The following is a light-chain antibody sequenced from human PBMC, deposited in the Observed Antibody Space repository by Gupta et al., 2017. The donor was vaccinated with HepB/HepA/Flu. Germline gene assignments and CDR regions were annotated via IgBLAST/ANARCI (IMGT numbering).Light chain of an antibody. V-gene: IGLV1-47*01. Sequence: QSVLTQPPSASGTPGQRVTISCSGSSSNIGSNYVYWYQQLPGTAPKLRSDRNNQRPSGVPDRFAGYKAGTSDSRAISGLRSEDEADDDGAKWDDSLRGDVFGTGTKVTVL. J-gene: IGLJ1*01. CDR3: AKWDDSLRGDV. CDR1: SSNIGSNY. CDR2: RNN.